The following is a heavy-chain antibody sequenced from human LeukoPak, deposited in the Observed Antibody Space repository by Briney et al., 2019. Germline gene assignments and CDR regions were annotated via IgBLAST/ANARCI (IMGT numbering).Heavy chain of an antibody. D-gene: IGHD2-15*01. Sequence: ASVKVSCKASGYTFTSYDINWGRQATGQGRERMGWMNPNSGNTGYAQKFQGRVTMTRNTSISTAYMELSSLRSEDTAVYYCASCSGGSCYSDYWGQGTLVTVSS. V-gene: IGHV1-8*01. CDR1: GYTFTSYD. CDR2: MNPNSGNT. CDR3: ASCSGGSCYSDY. J-gene: IGHJ4*02.